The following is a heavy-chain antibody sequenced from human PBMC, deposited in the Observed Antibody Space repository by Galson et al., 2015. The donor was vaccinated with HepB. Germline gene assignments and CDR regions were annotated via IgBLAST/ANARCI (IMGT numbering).Heavy chain of an antibody. D-gene: IGHD2-21*02. CDR3: AKASIRPVTSPFDS. CDR2: LTASGDIP. CDR1: GFIFSGYA. Sequence: SLRLSCAASGFIFSGYAMSWVRQAPGKGLEWVSTLTASGDIPFYADSVKGRFTISRDNSKNALYLQIDSLRADDTAIYYCAKASIRPVTSPFDSWGQGTLVIVSS. V-gene: IGHV3-23*01. J-gene: IGHJ4*02.